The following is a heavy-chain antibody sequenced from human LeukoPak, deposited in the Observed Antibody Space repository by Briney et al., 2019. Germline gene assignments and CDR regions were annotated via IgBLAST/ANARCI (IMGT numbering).Heavy chain of an antibody. CDR3: ARLGEEDAFDI. D-gene: IGHD1-26*01. CDR1: GYSFTSYW. V-gene: IGHV5-51*01. J-gene: IGHJ3*02. CDR2: IYPGDSDT. Sequence: PGGSLRLSCRGSGYSFTSYWIGWVRQMPGKGLEWMGIIYPGDSDTRYSPSFQGQVTISADKSISTAYLQWSSLKASDTAMYYCARLGEEDAFDIWGQGTMVTVSS.